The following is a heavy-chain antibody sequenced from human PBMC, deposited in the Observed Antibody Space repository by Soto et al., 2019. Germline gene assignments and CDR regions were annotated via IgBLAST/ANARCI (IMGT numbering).Heavy chain of an antibody. CDR2: IIPILGIA. D-gene: IGHD1-26*01. V-gene: IGHV1-69*02. Sequence: GASVKVSCKASGGTFSSYTISWVRQAPGQGLEWMGRIIPILGIANYAQKFQGRVTITADKSTSTAYMELSSLRSEDTAVYYCARAVTRATGAFDYWGQGTLVTVSS. CDR3: ARAVTRATGAFDY. CDR1: GGTFSSYT. J-gene: IGHJ4*02.